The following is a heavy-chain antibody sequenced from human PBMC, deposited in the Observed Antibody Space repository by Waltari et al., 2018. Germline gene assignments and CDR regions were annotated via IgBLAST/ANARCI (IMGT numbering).Heavy chain of an antibody. CDR3: ARRSTSSAPYFFDY. CDR1: GLHFGRYL. V-gene: IGHV3-74*01. J-gene: IGHJ4*02. D-gene: IGHD6-6*01. Sequence: EVQLVESGGGLVQPGGSLRLSCASSGLHFGRYLLHWVRQAPGKGLVWVSRINNDGSSTTYADSVKGRFTISRDNAKNTLDLQLNSLRAEDTAVYFCARRSTSSAPYFFDYWGQGTLVTVSS. CDR2: INNDGSST.